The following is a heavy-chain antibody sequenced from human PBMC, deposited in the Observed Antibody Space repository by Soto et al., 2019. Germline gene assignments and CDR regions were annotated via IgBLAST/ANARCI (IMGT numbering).Heavy chain of an antibody. J-gene: IGHJ4*02. D-gene: IGHD6-13*01. CDR2: ISYDGSNK. V-gene: IGHV3-30-3*01. CDR3: ARDREAFQQLVRAVFDY. Sequence: GGSLRLSCAASGFTFSSYAMHWVRQAPGKGLEWVAVISYDGSNKYYADSVKGRFTISRDNSKNTLYLQMNSLRAEDTAVYYCARDREAFQQLVRAVFDYWGQGTLVTVSS. CDR1: GFTFSSYA.